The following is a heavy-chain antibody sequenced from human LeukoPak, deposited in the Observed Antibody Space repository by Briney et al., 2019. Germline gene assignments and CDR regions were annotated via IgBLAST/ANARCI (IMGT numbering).Heavy chain of an antibody. CDR2: IWYDGSNK. CDR3: ARVIRKLSAPPVDYFDY. CDR1: GFTFSSYG. V-gene: IGHV3-33*01. D-gene: IGHD3-16*02. J-gene: IGHJ4*02. Sequence: PGGSLRLSCAASGFTFSSYGMHWVRQAPGKGLEWVAVIWYDGSNKYYADSVKGRFTISRDNSKSTLYLQMNSLRAEDTAVYYCARVIRKLSAPPVDYFDYWGQGTLVTVSS.